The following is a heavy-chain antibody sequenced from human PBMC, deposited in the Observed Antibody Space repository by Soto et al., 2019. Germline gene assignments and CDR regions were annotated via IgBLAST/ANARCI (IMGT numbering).Heavy chain of an antibody. J-gene: IGHJ4*02. CDR2: IYYTXST. D-gene: IGHD6-19*01. CDR1: RGSIISYD. Sequence: PXXTLSLSCTVSRGSIISYDGSWTRQPPGKGLEWTAXIYYTXSTNHNNSPKXXVTISADXXKNQFSLKLSSVTAADTPVYYCARGEWLATVDYWGQGTLVTVSS. CDR3: ARGEWLATVDY. V-gene: IGHV4-59*01.